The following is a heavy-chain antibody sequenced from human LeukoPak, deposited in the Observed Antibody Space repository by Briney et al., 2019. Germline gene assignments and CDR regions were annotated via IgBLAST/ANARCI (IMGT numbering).Heavy chain of an antibody. CDR3: TRNGGWYGIS. CDR2: IEYSGGSA. Sequence: TGGSLRLSCTVSGFTLSSYEMSWIRQAPGKGLEWVSSIEYSGGSAYYADSVKGRFTISRDDSKNTLYLQLSSLRAEDTAVYYCTRNGGWYGISWGQGTLVIVSS. D-gene: IGHD6-19*01. CDR1: GFTLSSYE. J-gene: IGHJ4*02. V-gene: IGHV3-23*01.